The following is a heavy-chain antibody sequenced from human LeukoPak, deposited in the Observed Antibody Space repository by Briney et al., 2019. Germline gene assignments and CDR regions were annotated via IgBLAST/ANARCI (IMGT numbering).Heavy chain of an antibody. CDR3: ARSQTWGEVNWFDP. V-gene: IGHV1-18*01. Sequence: ASVKVSCKASGYTFTSYDINWVRQATGQGLEWMGWISAYNGNTNYAQKLQGRVTMTTDTSTSTAYMELRSLRSDDTAVYYCARSQTWGEVNWFDPWGQGTLVTVSS. J-gene: IGHJ5*02. CDR1: GYTFTSYD. D-gene: IGHD3-16*01. CDR2: ISAYNGNT.